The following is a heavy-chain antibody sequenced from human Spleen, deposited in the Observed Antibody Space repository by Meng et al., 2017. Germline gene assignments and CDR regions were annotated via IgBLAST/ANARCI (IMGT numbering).Heavy chain of an antibody. CDR2: IYYSGST. Sequence: QVPLQESGPGLVKPSQTLSLTCTVSGDSISSGGYYWSWIRQHPGKGLEWIGYIYYSGSTYYNPSLKSLVTMSVDTSKNQFSLNLSSVTAADTAVYYCARGIAVAGTNPPFDYWGQGTLVTVSS. CDR3: ARGIAVAGTNPPFDY. J-gene: IGHJ4*02. V-gene: IGHV4-31*01. CDR1: GDSISSGGYY. D-gene: IGHD6-19*01.